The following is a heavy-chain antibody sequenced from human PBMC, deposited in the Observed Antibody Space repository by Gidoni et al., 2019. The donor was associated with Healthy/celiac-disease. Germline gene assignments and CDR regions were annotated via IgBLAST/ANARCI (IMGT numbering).Heavy chain of an antibody. CDR3: ARDPNTVRPYYGMDV. J-gene: IGHJ6*02. D-gene: IGHD4-17*01. CDR2: IYTSGST. Sequence: QVQLQESGPGLVKPSQTLSLTCTVSGGSLSSGSSYWSWIRQPAGKGLEWIGRIYTSGSTNYNPSLNSRVTISVDTSKNQFSLKLSSVTAADTAVYYCARDPNTVRPYYGMDVWGQGTTVTVSS. CDR1: GGSLSSGSSY. V-gene: IGHV4-61*02.